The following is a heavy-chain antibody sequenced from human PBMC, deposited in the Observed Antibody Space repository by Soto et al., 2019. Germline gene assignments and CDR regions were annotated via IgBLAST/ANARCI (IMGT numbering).Heavy chain of an antibody. CDR2: ISSSSSHI. V-gene: IGHV3-21*01. CDR3: ARDASGTMTMVTTRPDL. CDR1: GFTFSSYA. Sequence: EVQVLESGGGMVQPGGSLRLSCAASGFTFSSYAMSWVRQAPGKGLEWVSGISSSSSHIYYADSVKGRFTISRDNAKNSLSLQMNSLRAEDTAVYYCARDASGTMTMVTTRPDLWGQGTLVTVSS. J-gene: IGHJ5*02. D-gene: IGHD4-17*01.